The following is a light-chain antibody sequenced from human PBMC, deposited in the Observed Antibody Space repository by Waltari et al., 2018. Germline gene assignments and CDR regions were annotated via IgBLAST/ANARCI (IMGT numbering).Light chain of an antibody. Sequence: DIQMTQSPSSLSASVGDSVTITCQASQDIGTYLNWFHQRPGKAPNLLIYDTSNLHTGVPLRFAGSGSGTLFSLTISSLRPEDSGTYYCQQYDTLPRAFGQGTKEEIK. V-gene: IGKV1-33*01. CDR2: DTS. CDR1: QDIGTY. CDR3: QQYDTLPRA. J-gene: IGKJ1*01.